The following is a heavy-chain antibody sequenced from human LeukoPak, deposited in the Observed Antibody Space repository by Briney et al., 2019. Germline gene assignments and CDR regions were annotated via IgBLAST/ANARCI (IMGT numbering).Heavy chain of an antibody. CDR3: AKWGDYDILTGYYDSDY. CDR2: IVGSGAIT. V-gene: IGHV3-23*01. J-gene: IGHJ4*02. CDR1: GFTFSNYA. D-gene: IGHD3-9*01. Sequence: GGSLRLSCVASGFTFSNYAMSWVRQAPGKGLEWVSAIVGSGAITYYADSVKGRFTISRDNSKNTLFLQMNSLRAEDTAVYYCAKWGDYDILTGYYDSDYWGQGTLVTVSS.